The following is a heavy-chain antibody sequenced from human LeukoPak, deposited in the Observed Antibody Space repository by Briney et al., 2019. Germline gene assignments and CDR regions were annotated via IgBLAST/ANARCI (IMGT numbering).Heavy chain of an antibody. D-gene: IGHD3-9*01. Sequence: ASVKVSCKASGYTFTSYYMHWVRQAPGQGLEWMGIINPSGCSTSYAQKFQGRVTMTRDTSTSTVYMELSSLRSEDTAVYYCARDPAGGYFDWLFGRDDAFDIWGQGTMVTVSS. J-gene: IGHJ3*02. V-gene: IGHV1-46*01. CDR3: ARDPAGGYFDWLFGRDDAFDI. CDR2: INPSGCST. CDR1: GYTFTSYY.